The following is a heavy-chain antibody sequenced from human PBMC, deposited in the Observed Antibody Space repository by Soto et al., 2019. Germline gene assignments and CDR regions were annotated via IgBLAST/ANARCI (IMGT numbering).Heavy chain of an antibody. CDR2: IVPLLGTT. D-gene: IGHD6-19*01. V-gene: IGHV1-69*08. J-gene: IGHJ3*02. CDR1: GDSFSSYT. CDR3: ARALSAVAGTQAFDI. Sequence: QVQLVQSGAAVEKPGSSVKISCKASGDSFSSYTLSWMRQAPGHGLEWMGRIVPLLGTTNYAQKFKGSVTFTADKSTSTVYMEVRSLRSEDTALYYCARALSAVAGTQAFDIWGQGTMVIVSA.